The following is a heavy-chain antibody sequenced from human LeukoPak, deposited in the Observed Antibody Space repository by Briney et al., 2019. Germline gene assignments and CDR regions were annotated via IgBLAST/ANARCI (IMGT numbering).Heavy chain of an antibody. Sequence: PSETLSLTCTVSGGSIISYYRSWIRQPPGKGLEWIGYIYYSGSTNYNPSLKSRVTISVDTSKNQFSLKLSSVTAADTAVYYCAREREWDYGDYSDAFHIRGQGTMVTVSS. D-gene: IGHD4-17*01. CDR2: IYYSGST. CDR1: GGSIISYY. CDR3: AREREWDYGDYSDAFHI. V-gene: IGHV4-59*01. J-gene: IGHJ3*02.